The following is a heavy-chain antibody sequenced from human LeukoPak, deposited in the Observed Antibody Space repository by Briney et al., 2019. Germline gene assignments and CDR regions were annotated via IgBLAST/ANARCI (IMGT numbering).Heavy chain of an antibody. V-gene: IGHV1-3*01. J-gene: IGHJ4*02. CDR2: INAGNGST. CDR3: ARDWVGATAAYNFDY. D-gene: IGHD1-26*01. CDR1: GYTFTSYA. Sequence: ASVKVSCKASGYTFTSYAMHWVRQAPGQRLEWMGWINAGNGSTKYSQKFQGRVTITRDTSASTAYMELSSLRSEDTAVYYCARDWVGATAAYNFDYWGQGTLVTVSS.